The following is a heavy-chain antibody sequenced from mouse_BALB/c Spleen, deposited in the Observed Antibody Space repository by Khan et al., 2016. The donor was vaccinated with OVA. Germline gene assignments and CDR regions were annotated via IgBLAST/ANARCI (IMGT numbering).Heavy chain of an antibody. CDR1: GFNIKDTY. CDR2: IDPANGNT. D-gene: IGHD1-1*01. CDR3: ARRERYYVSCYWYFDV. V-gene: IGHV14-3*02. Sequence: VRLQQSGAELVKPGASVKLSCTASGFNIKDTYMHWVKQRPEQGLEWIGRIDPANGNTKYDTEFQGKATITADTSSNTAFLPLNSLTYEDTAVYYCARRERYYVSCYWYFDVWGAGTTFTVSS. J-gene: IGHJ1*01.